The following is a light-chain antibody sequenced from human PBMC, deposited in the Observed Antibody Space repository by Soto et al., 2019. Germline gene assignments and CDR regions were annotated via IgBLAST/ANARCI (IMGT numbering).Light chain of an antibody. CDR2: DAS. CDR3: QQYDNLPS. CDR1: QDITNY. J-gene: IGKJ3*01. Sequence: DIQMTQSPSSLSASVGDRVTITCQASQDITNYLNWYQQKPGKAPYLLIHDASNLETGVPSRFSGSGSGTDFTLTISSLQPEDIATYYCQQYDNLPSFGPGTKVEIK. V-gene: IGKV1-33*01.